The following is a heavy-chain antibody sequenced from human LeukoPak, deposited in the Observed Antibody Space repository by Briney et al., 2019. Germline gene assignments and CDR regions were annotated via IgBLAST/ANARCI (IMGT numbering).Heavy chain of an antibody. D-gene: IGHD3-10*01. CDR3: ASVGFDDAFDI. J-gene: IGHJ3*02. V-gene: IGHV1-2*02. CDR1: GYTFTGYY. Sequence: GASVKVSCKASGYTFTGYYMHWVRQAPGQGLEWMGWINPNSGGTNYAQKCQGRVTMTRDTSISTAYMELSRLRSDDTAVYYCASVGFDDAFDIWGQGTMVTVSS. CDR2: INPNSGGT.